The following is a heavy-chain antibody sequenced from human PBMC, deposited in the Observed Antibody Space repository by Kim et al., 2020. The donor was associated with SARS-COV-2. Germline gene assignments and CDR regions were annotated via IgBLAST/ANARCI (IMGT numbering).Heavy chain of an antibody. CDR1: GGSISSYY. Sequence: SETLSLTCTVSGGSISSYYWSWIRQPPGKGLEWIGYIYYSGSTNYNPSLKSRVTISVDTSKNQFSLKLSSVTAADTAVYYCARVKSGWYGAVNCFDPWGQGTLVTVSS. CDR2: IYYSGST. J-gene: IGHJ5*02. D-gene: IGHD6-19*01. V-gene: IGHV4-59*13. CDR3: ARVKSGWYGAVNCFDP.